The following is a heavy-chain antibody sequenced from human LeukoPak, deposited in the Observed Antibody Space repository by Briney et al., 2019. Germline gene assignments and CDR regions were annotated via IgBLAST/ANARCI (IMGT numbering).Heavy chain of an antibody. CDR3: ARVPNYDFWSGYSYFHY. J-gene: IGHJ4*02. CDR2: IIPIFGIA. Sequence: SVKVSCKASGGTFSSYAISWVRQAPGQGLEWMGRIIPIFGIANYAQKFQGRVTITADKSTSTAYMELSSLRSEDTAVYYCARVPNYDFWSGYSYFHYWCQGTLVTVSS. V-gene: IGHV1-69*04. CDR1: GGTFSSYA. D-gene: IGHD3-3*01.